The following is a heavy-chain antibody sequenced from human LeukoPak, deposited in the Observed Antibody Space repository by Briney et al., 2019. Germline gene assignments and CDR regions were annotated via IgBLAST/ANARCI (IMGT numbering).Heavy chain of an antibody. CDR3: ARDWLDYYDSSGYPS. J-gene: IGHJ5*02. CDR1: GFTFSSYA. CDR2: IKQDGSEK. Sequence: QAGGSLRLSCAASGFTFSSYAMHWVRQAPGKGLEWVANIKQDGSEKYYVDSVKGRFTISRDNAKNSLYLQMNSLRAEDTAVYYCARDWLDYYDSSGYPSWGQGTLVTVSS. D-gene: IGHD3-22*01. V-gene: IGHV3-7*01.